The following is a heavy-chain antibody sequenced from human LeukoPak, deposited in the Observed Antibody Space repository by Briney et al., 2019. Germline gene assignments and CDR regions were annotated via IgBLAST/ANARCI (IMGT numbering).Heavy chain of an antibody. CDR2: INHSGST. D-gene: IGHD6-13*01. J-gene: IGHJ4*02. CDR3: ARAVERAIAAAGGSATPGIYYFDY. Sequence: SETLSLTCAVYGGSFSGYYWSWIRQPPGKGLEWIGEINHSGSTNYNPSLKSRVTISVDTSKNQFSPKLSSVTAADTAVYYCARAVERAIAAAGGSATPGIYYFDYWGQGTLVTVSS. V-gene: IGHV4-34*01. CDR1: GGSFSGYY.